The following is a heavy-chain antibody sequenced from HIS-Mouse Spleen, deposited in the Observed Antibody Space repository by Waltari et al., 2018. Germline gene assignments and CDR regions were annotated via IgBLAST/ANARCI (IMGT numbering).Heavy chain of an antibody. J-gene: IGHJ2*01. CDR3: AREIPYSSSWYDWYFDL. D-gene: IGHD6-13*01. CDR2: IYYSGRP. V-gene: IGHV4-39*07. CDR1: GGSISSSSYY. Sequence: QLQLQESGPGLVKPSETLSLTCTVSGGSISSSSYYWGWIRQPPGKGLEWIGCIYYSGRPYSHQSLKSRVTLSVDTSKNQFSLKLSSVTAADTAVYYCAREIPYSSSWYDWYFDLWGRGTLVTVSS.